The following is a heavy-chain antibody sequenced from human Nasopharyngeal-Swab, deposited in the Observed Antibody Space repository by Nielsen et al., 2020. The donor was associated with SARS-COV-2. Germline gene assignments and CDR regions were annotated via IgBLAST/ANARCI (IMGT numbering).Heavy chain of an antibody. CDR3: ANRVYYHDSSGYRQTALFDY. CDR2: INHSGST. J-gene: IGHJ4*02. V-gene: IGHV4-34*01. D-gene: IGHD3-22*01. Sequence: WIRQPPGKGLEWIGEINHSGSTNYNPSLKSRVTISVDTSKNQFSLKLSSVTAADTAVYYCANRVYYHDSSGYRQTALFDYWGQGTLVTVSS.